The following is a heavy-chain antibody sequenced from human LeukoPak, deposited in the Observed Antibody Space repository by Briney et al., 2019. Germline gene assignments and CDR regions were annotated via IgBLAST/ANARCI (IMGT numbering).Heavy chain of an antibody. CDR1: GFTFRSYS. D-gene: IGHD2-21*02. CDR2: ISYDGSHQ. V-gene: IGHV3-30*01. Sequence: HPGGSLRLSCAASGFTFRSYSMHWVRQAPGKGLEWVALISYDGSHQYYAESVKGRFTISRDNAKNTLYLQMNNLRAADTAVYYCAMQRVTTWGDYFDDWGQGSLVTVSS. CDR3: AMQRVTTWGDYFDD. J-gene: IGHJ4*02.